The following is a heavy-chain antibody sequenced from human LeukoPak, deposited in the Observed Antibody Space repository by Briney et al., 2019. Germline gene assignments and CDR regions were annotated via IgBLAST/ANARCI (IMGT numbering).Heavy chain of an antibody. V-gene: IGHV4-39*01. J-gene: IGHJ6*03. CDR3: ARLVQNPKVDCYYMDV. D-gene: IGHD2-15*01. Sequence: SETLSLTCSVSGGSISSSSYYWGWIRQPPGKGLEWIGSIYYSGSTYYNPSLKSRVTISVDTSKNQFSLKLSSVTAADTAVYYCARLVQNPKVDCYYMDVWGKGTTVTVSS. CDR1: GGSISSSSYY. CDR2: IYYSGST.